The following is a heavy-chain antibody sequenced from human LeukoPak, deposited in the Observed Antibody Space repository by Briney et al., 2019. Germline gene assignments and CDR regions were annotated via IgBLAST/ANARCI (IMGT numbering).Heavy chain of an antibody. V-gene: IGHV1-69*13. J-gene: IGHJ4*02. CDR3: ASGKPPRVYSSSSSNAY. D-gene: IGHD6-6*01. CDR1: GGTFSSYA. CDR2: IIPIFGTA. Sequence: SVKVSCKASGGTFSSYAISWVRQAPGQGLEWMGGIIPIFGTANYAQKFQGRVTITADESTSTAYMELSSLRSEDTAVYYCASGKPPRVYSSSSSNAYWGQGTLVTVSS.